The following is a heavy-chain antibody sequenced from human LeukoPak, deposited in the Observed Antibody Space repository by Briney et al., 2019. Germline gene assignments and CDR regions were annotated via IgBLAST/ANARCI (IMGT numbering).Heavy chain of an antibody. CDR1: GGSFSGYY. D-gene: IGHD6-13*01. J-gene: IGHJ4*02. CDR3: ATGYSSPWYYFDY. V-gene: IGHV4-59*01. CDR2: IYHSGST. Sequence: SETLSLTCAVYGGSFSGYYWSWIRQPPGKGLEWTGYIYHSGSTNYNPSLKSRVTISADTSKDQFSLKLASVTAADTAVYYCATGYSSPWYYFDYWGQGTLVTVSS.